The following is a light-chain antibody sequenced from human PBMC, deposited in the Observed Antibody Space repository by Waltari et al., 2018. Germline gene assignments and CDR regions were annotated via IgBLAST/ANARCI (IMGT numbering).Light chain of an antibody. J-gene: IGKJ1*01. CDR2: AAS. CDR3: QQTYSNFRT. V-gene: IGKV1-39*01. Sequence: DIQLTQSPSSPAASVVHSGPTACRASQRISRYLNWYQQKPGQAPKLLIYAASSLESGVPSRFSGSGFGTDFTLTINSLQPEDFAVYYCQQTYSNFRTFGQGTKVDVK. CDR1: QRISRY.